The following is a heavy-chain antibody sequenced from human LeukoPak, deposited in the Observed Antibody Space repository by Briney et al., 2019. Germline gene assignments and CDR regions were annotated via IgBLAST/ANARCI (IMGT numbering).Heavy chain of an antibody. CDR2: IYPGDSDT. J-gene: IGHJ4*02. Sequence: PGESLKISCKGSGYIFTNNWIGWVRQMPGKGLEWMGIIYPGDSDTRYSPSFQGQVTISADKSISTAYLQWSSLKASDTAMYYCARRGYSYGNYFDYWGQGTLVTVSS. D-gene: IGHD5-18*01. CDR3: ARRGYSYGNYFDY. V-gene: IGHV5-51*01. CDR1: GYIFTNNW.